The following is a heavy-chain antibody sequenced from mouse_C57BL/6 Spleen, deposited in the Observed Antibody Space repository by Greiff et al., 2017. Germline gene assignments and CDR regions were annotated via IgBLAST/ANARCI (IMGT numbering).Heavy chain of an antibody. Sequence: EVMLVESGGGLVQPGGSMKLSCVASGFTFSNYWMNWVRQSPEKGLEWVAQIRLKSDNYATHYAESVKGRFTISSDDSKSSVYLQMNNLRAEDTGIYYCTRDYGGFAYWGQGTLVTVSA. J-gene: IGHJ3*01. CDR2: IRLKSDNYAT. D-gene: IGHD2-4*01. CDR3: TRDYGGFAY. V-gene: IGHV6-3*01. CDR1: GFTFSNYW.